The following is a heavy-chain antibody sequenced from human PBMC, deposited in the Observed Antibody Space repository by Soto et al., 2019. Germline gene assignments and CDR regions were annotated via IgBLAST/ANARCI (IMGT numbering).Heavy chain of an antibody. CDR3: ARDARLGELSSYFDY. D-gene: IGHD3-16*02. CDR1: GFTFSSYS. J-gene: IGHJ4*02. Sequence: GGSLRLSCAASGFTFSSYSMNWVRQAPGKGLEWVSSISSSSSYIYYADSVKGRFTISRDNAKNSLYLQMNSLRAEDTAVYYCARDARLGELSSYFDYWGQGTLVTVS. CDR2: ISSSSSYI. V-gene: IGHV3-21*01.